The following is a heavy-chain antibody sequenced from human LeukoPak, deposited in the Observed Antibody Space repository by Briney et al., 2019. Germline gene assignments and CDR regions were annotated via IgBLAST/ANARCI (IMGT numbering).Heavy chain of an antibody. CDR3: ARTPEWYYGMDV. D-gene: IGHD2-8*01. CDR2: IHPSDSYT. V-gene: IGHV5-10-1*01. Sequence: GESLRISFRGSGYSFTTYWITWVRQMPGKGLEWMGTIHPSDSYTNYSPSFQSHVTISADKSISTAYLQWSSLKASDSAMYYCARTPEWYYGMDVWGQGTTVIVSS. CDR1: GYSFTTYW. J-gene: IGHJ6*02.